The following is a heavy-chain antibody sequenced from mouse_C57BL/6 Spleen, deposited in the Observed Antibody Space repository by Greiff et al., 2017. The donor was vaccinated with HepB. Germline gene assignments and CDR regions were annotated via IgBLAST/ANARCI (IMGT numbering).Heavy chain of an antibody. CDR1: GYTFTSYW. J-gene: IGHJ4*01. Sequence: VQGVESGAELAKPGASVKLSCKASGYTFTSYWMHWVKQRPGQGLEWIGYINPSSGYTKYNQKFKDKATLTADKSSSTAYMQLSSLTYEDSAVYYCAGDSSSYYAMDYWGQGTSVTVSS. D-gene: IGHD3-2*01. CDR2: INPSSGYT. CDR3: AGDSSSYYAMDY. V-gene: IGHV1-7*01.